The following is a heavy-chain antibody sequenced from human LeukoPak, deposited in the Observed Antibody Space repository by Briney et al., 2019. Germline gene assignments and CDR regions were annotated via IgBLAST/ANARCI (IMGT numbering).Heavy chain of an antibody. CDR3: ARSSSGYLRYYFDY. CDR1: GYSISSGYY. Sequence: SETLSLTCTVSGYSISSGYYWGWIRQPPGKGLEWIGSIYHSGRTYYNPSLKSRVTISVDTSKNQFSLKLSSVTAADTAVYYCARSSSGYLRYYFDYWGQGTLVTVSS. J-gene: IGHJ4*02. V-gene: IGHV4-38-2*02. CDR2: IYHSGRT. D-gene: IGHD3-22*01.